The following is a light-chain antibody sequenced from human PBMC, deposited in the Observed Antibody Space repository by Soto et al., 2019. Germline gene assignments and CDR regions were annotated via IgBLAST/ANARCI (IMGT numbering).Light chain of an antibody. CDR3: QQTNSFPLT. CDR1: QGINSW. Sequence: DIQMTQSPSSVSASVGDRVTITCRASQGINSWLAWYQQKPGTAPNLLIYAASNLQSGVPSRFSGSGSGTEFTLTINSLQPEDSASYFCQQTNSFPLTFGGGTKVEIK. CDR2: AAS. J-gene: IGKJ4*01. V-gene: IGKV1-12*01.